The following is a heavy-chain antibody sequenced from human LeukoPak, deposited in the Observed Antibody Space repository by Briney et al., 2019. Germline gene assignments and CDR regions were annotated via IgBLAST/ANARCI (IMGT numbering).Heavy chain of an antibody. CDR2: ISYDGSNK. J-gene: IGHJ4*02. CDR3: AREDIVVVPAAIPWRY. Sequence: PGGSLRLSCAASGFTFSSYAMHWVRQAPGKGLEWVAVISYDGSNKYYADSVKGRFTISRDNSKNTLYLQMNSLRAEDTAVYYCAREDIVVVPAAIPWRYWGQGTLVTVSS. CDR1: GFTFSSYA. D-gene: IGHD2-2*01. V-gene: IGHV3-30-3*01.